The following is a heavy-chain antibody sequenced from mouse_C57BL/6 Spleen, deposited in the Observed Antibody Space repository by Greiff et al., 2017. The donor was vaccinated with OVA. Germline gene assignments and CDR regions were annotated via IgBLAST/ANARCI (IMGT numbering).Heavy chain of an antibody. CDR3: AREGWLLREAGFAY. V-gene: IGHV1-20*01. D-gene: IGHD2-3*01. Sequence: EVQLQQSGPELVKPGDSVKISCKASGYSFTGYFMNWVMQSHGKSLEWIGRINPYNGDTFYNQKFKGKATLTVDKSSSPAHMELRSLTSEDSAVYYCAREGWLLREAGFAYWGQGTLVTVSA. CDR2: INPYNGDT. J-gene: IGHJ3*01. CDR1: GYSFTGYF.